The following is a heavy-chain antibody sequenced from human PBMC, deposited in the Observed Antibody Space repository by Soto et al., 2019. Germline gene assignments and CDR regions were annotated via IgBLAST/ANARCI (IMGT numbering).Heavy chain of an antibody. V-gene: IGHV1-69*02. Sequence: SVKVSCKASGGTFSSYTISWVRQAPGQGLEWMGRVIPILGIANYAQKFQGRVTITADKSTSTAYMELSSLRSEDTAVYYCARSPPSSGWSHDAFDIWGQGTMVTVSS. CDR1: GGTFSSYT. CDR3: ARSPPSSGWSHDAFDI. D-gene: IGHD6-19*01. J-gene: IGHJ3*02. CDR2: VIPILGIA.